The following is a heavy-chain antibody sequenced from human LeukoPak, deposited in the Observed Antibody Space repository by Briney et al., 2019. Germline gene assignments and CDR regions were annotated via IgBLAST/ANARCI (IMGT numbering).Heavy chain of an antibody. J-gene: IGHJ4*02. CDR1: GYTLTELS. Sequence: GASVKVSCKVSGYTLTELSMHWVRQAPGKGLEWMGGFDPEDGETIYAQKFQGRVTMTRDASTTTVYMELTSLRSDDTAVYYCARDHRDVSEVYTSGYFDYWGQGTLVTVYS. D-gene: IGHD3-10*01. CDR3: ARDHRDVSEVYTSGYFDY. CDR2: FDPEDGET. V-gene: IGHV1-24*01.